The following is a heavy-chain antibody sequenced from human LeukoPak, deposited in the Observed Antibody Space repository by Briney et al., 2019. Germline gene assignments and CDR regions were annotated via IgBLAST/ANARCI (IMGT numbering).Heavy chain of an antibody. D-gene: IGHD1-26*01. Sequence: PGGSLRLSCAASGFTFSSYWMSWVRQAPGKGLEWVANIKQDGSEKYYVDSVKGRFTISGDNAKNSLYLQMNSLRAEDTAVYYCARDLVRMGERAGGAFDIWGQGTMVTVSS. CDR3: ARDLVRMGERAGGAFDI. V-gene: IGHV3-7*03. CDR1: GFTFSSYW. CDR2: IKQDGSEK. J-gene: IGHJ3*02.